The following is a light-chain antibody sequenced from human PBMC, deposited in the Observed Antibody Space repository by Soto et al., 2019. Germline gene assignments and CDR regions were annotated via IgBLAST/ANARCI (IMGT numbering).Light chain of an antibody. CDR3: QQYGSSPPTWT. V-gene: IGKV3-20*01. Sequence: IVWTKYPGTLSLSPGERATLSCRASQSISSNYLAWYQQKPGQAPRLLIYGASSRATGIPDRFSGSGSGTDFTLTISRLEPEDFAVYYCQQYGSSPPTWTFGQGTKVDIK. CDR1: QSISSNY. J-gene: IGKJ1*01. CDR2: GAS.